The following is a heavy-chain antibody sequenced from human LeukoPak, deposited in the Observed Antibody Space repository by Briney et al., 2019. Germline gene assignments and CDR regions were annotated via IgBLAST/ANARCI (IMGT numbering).Heavy chain of an antibody. CDR1: GFTVSSNY. Sequence: PGGSLRLSCAASGFTVSSNYMSWVRQAPGKGLEWVSIIYSGGSTFYADSVKGRFTISRDNSKNTRYLQMNSLRAEDTAVYYCARGGSYLSAFDIWGQGTMVTVSS. V-gene: IGHV3-53*01. D-gene: IGHD1-26*01. CDR3: ARGGSYLSAFDI. CDR2: IYSGGST. J-gene: IGHJ3*02.